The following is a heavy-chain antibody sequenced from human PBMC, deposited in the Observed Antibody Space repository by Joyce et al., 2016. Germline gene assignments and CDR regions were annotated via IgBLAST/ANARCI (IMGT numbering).Heavy chain of an antibody. J-gene: IGHJ6*02. CDR1: GFTFSRYA. CDR2: ISGIGGST. V-gene: IGHV3-23*01. D-gene: IGHD6-19*01. Sequence: EVQLLESGGGLVQPGGSLRLSCAASGFTFSRYAMSWVRQAPGKGLEWVSAISGIGGSTYYADSVKGRFTITRDNSKNTLYLQMNSLRAEDTAVYYCAKDRIAVAGLYYYYGMDVWGQGTTVTVSS. CDR3: AKDRIAVAGLYYYYGMDV.